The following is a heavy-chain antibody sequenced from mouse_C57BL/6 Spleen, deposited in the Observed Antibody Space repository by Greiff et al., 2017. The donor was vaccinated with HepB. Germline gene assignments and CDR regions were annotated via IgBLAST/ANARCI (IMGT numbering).Heavy chain of an antibody. CDR3: ARGPGTGAMDY. D-gene: IGHD4-1*01. J-gene: IGHJ4*01. CDR2: INPGSGGT. Sequence: VQLQESGAELVRPGTSVKVSCKASGYAFTNYLIEWVKQRPGQGLEWIGVINPGSGGTNYNEKFKGKATLTADKSSSTAYMQRSSLTSEDSAVYFCARGPGTGAMDYWGQGTSVTVSS. CDR1: GYAFTNYL. V-gene: IGHV1-54*01.